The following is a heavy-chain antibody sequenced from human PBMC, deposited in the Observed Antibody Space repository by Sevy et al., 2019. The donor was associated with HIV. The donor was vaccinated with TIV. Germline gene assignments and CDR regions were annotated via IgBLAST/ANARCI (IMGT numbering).Heavy chain of an antibody. CDR2: FSFGCGKI. CDR3: AREGCSKPHDY. CDR1: GFTFSNYA. V-gene: IGHV3-23*01. D-gene: IGHD2-2*01. J-gene: IGHJ4*02. Sequence: GGSLRLSCAASGFTFSNYAMSWVRQAPGKGLEWVSTFSFGCGKINYADSVKGRYTIARDNSKNTLYLKMNSLRAEDTGVYYCAREGCSKPHDYWGQGTLVTVSS.